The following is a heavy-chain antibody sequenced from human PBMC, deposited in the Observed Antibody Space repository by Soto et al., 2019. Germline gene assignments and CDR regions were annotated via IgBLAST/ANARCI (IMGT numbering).Heavy chain of an antibody. J-gene: IGHJ2*01. D-gene: IGHD3-9*01. CDR3: ARHRLVSRYFDL. CDR2: IFYSGST. Sequence: LSLTCTVSGGFISSSNYYWGWLRQAPGKELEWIGSIFYSGSTYHSPSLKSRVTMSVDTSKTAFSLQMTYVTAADTAVYYCARHRLVSRYFDLWGRGTLVTVSS. V-gene: IGHV4-39*01. CDR1: GGFISSSNYY.